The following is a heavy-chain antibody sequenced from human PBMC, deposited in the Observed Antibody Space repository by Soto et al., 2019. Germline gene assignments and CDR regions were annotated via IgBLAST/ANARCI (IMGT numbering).Heavy chain of an antibody. CDR2: ISGSGGST. D-gene: IGHD1-1*01. J-gene: IGHJ5*02. V-gene: IGHV3-23*01. Sequence: GGSLRLSCAASGFTFSSYAMSWVRQAPGKGLEWVSAISGSGGSTYYADSVKGRFTISRDNSKNTLYLQMNSLRAEDTAVYYCAKSTKILSNWNREFDPWGQGTLVTVSS. CDR1: GFTFSSYA. CDR3: AKSTKILSNWNREFDP.